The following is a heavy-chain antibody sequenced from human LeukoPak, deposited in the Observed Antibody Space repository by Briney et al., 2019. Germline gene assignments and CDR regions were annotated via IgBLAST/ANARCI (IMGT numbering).Heavy chain of an antibody. CDR1: GGSISSNNYY. V-gene: IGHV4-61*02. D-gene: IGHD1-26*01. J-gene: IGHJ4*02. Sequence: SETLSLTCTVSGGSISSNNYYWSWIRQPAGKGLEWIGRIYTSGATKYSASLKSRVTISVDKSKSQLSLKLRSVTAADTAVYYCARDVGASNFDYWGQGTLVTVSS. CDR2: IYTSGAT. CDR3: ARDVGASNFDY.